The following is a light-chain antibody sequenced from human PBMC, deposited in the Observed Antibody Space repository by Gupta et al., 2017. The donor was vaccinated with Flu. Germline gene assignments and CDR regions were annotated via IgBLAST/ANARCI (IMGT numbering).Light chain of an antibody. V-gene: IGKV1-39*01. CDR1: QSINSY. Sequence: DIQMTQSPSSLSASVGDSVTITCRASQSINSYLNWYQQKSGRAPKLLMYAASTLQSGVPARFSGSGFGTDFTLTISKLQPEDFAIYYCQQRNNLPRTFGQGTKVEIK. CDR2: AAS. CDR3: QQRNNLPRT. J-gene: IGKJ1*01.